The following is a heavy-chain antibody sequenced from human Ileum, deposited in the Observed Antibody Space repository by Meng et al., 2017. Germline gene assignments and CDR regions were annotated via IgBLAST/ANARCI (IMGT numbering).Heavy chain of an antibody. CDR1: GDASSRGGDY. D-gene: IGHD3-16*01. CDR2: IYHTGPT. J-gene: IGHJ4*02. Sequence: QVQLQESGPGLVRPSQTLSLTCTVSGDASSRGGDYWTWIRQQPGKGLEWIGYIYHTGPTFSNPSPQRRLALSVDTSKNRFSLKLGSVTAADTAVYYWARGAARGGVVGGCFDYWGQGTLVTVSS. CDR3: ARGAARGGVVGGCFDY. V-gene: IGHV4-31*03.